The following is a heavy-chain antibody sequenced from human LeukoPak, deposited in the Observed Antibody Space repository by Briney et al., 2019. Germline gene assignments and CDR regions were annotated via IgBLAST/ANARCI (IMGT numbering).Heavy chain of an antibody. CDR2: FSGDGGST. V-gene: IGHV3-43*02. CDR1: GFPFEDFG. CDR3: AKDPSYDSSGYYADF. D-gene: IGHD3-22*01. Sequence: GGSLELSFAASGFPFEDFGRPWVRKPPGRVLEWAPFFSGDGGSTHYADPVKGRFTISRDNRKNSLYLQMNSLRTEDTAFYYCAKDPSYDSSGYYADFWGQGTLVTVSS. J-gene: IGHJ4*02.